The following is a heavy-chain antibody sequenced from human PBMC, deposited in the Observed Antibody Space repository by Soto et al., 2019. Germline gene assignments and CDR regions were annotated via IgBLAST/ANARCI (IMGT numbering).Heavy chain of an antibody. J-gene: IGHJ6*04. CDR3: ARALVATHGGGNYYGTDV. V-gene: IGHV3-53*01. CDR1: GFTFSSNY. Sequence: LRLSCAACGFTFSSNYMSWVRQAPGKGLEWVSVIYSGGSTYYADSVTGRFTISRDNSKNTLYLQMNSLRAEDTAVYYCARALVATHGGGNYYGTDVWGKGTTVTVSS. CDR2: IYSGGST. D-gene: IGHD5-12*01.